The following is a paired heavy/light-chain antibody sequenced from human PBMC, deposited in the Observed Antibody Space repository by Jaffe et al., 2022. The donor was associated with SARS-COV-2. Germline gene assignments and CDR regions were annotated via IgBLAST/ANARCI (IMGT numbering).Heavy chain of an antibody. CDR1: GFTFTDYY. D-gene: IGHD2-15*01. Sequence: QVQLVESGGGLVKPGGSLRLSCAASGFTFTDYYMSWIRQAPGKGLEWVSYISRSGGTINYADSVKGRFTISRDNAKSSLYLQMNSLRAEDTAVYYCARVRNLNCSGGRCYGDGWGQGTLVTVSS. CDR2: ISRSGGTI. V-gene: IGHV3-11*01. CDR3: ARVRNLNCSGGRCYGDG. J-gene: IGHJ4*02.
Light chain of an antibody. J-gene: IGLJ3*02. CDR3: QSYDSSLSAWV. Sequence: QSVLTQPPSVSGAPGQRVTISCTGSSSNIGAGYDVHWYQQLPGTAPKLLIYDNNNRPSGVPDRFSGSKSGTSASLAITGLQPEDEADYYCQSYDSSLSAWVFGGGTKLTVL. CDR2: DNN. V-gene: IGLV1-40*01. CDR1: SSNIGAGYD.